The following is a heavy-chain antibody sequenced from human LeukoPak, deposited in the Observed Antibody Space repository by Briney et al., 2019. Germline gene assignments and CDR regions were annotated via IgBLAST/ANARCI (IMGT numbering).Heavy chain of an antibody. D-gene: IGHD3-22*01. CDR1: GGSFSGYY. J-gene: IGHJ6*03. V-gene: IGHV4-34*01. CDR2: INHSGST. Sequence: KPSETLSLTCAVYGGSFSGYYWSWIRQPPGKGLEWIGEINHSGSTNYNPSLKSRVTISVDTSKNQFSLKLSSATAADTAVYYCARDRNYYDRPMDVWGKGTTVTVSS. CDR3: ARDRNYYDRPMDV.